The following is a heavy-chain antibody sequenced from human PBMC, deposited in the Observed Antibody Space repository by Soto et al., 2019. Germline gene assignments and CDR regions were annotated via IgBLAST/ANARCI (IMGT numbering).Heavy chain of an antibody. Sequence: SETLSLTCSVSGGSIRSGGYFWSWIRQHPGKGLEWIGFIYYSGSTYYNPSLKSRVTISVDTSKNQFSLKLSSVTAADTAVYYCAREGAAPYYYYGMDVWGQGTTVTVSS. CDR1: GGSIRSGGYF. D-gene: IGHD6-13*01. J-gene: IGHJ6*02. CDR2: IYYSGST. V-gene: IGHV4-31*03. CDR3: AREGAAPYYYYGMDV.